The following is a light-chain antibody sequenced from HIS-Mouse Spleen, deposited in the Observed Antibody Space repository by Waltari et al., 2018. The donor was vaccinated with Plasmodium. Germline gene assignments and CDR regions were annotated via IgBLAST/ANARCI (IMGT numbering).Light chain of an antibody. Sequence: QSALTQPASVSGSPGQSITISCTGTSSDVGSYKLVSWYQQHPGKAPKRMIYEGSKRPSGVSNRFSGSKSGNTASLTISGLQAEDEADYYCCSYAGSSTFVFGGGTKLTVL. V-gene: IGLV2-23*03. CDR1: SSDVGSYKL. CDR3: CSYAGSSTFV. J-gene: IGLJ3*02. CDR2: EGS.